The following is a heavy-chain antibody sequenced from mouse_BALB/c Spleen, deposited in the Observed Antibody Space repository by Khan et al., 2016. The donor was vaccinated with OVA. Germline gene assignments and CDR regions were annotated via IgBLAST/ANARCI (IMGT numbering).Heavy chain of an antibody. CDR3: ARRRSFDGYYGGAMDY. CDR1: GFTFSGFG. CDR2: ISSGSTTI. J-gene: IGHJ4*01. V-gene: IGHV5-17*02. Sequence: EVELVESGGNLVQPGGSRNLSCAASGFTFSGFGMHWVRQAPEKGLEWVAYISSGSTTIYYADTVKGRFTISRDNPKNTLFLQMTSLRSEDTAMYYCARRRSFDGYYGGAMDYWGQGTSVTVSS. D-gene: IGHD2-3*01.